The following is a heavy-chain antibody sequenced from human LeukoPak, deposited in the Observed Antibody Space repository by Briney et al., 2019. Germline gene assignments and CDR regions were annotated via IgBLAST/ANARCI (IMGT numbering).Heavy chain of an antibody. D-gene: IGHD6-19*01. CDR1: GFTFSSYA. V-gene: IGHV3-23*01. Sequence: PGGSLRLSCAASGFTFSSYAMSWVRQAAGKGLEWVSAISGSAYSTYYADSVKGRFTISRDNSKNTLYLQMNSLRAEDTAVYYCAKETVAAPPIDYWGQGTLVTVSS. CDR2: ISGSAYST. J-gene: IGHJ4*02. CDR3: AKETVAAPPIDY.